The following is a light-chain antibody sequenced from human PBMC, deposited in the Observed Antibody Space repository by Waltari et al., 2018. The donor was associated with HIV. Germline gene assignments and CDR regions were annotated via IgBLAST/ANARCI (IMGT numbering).Light chain of an antibody. CDR1: RSNIGNNY. CDR2: DSD. CDR3: GTWDSSLSAGV. V-gene: IGLV1-51*01. Sequence: QSVLTQPPSVSAAPGQKVTISCSGSRSNIGNNYVSWYQQLPGTAPKLLIYDSDKRPSGIPDRFSGSKSGTSATLGITGLQTGDEADYYCGTWDSSLSAGVFGAGTKLTVL. J-gene: IGLJ3*02.